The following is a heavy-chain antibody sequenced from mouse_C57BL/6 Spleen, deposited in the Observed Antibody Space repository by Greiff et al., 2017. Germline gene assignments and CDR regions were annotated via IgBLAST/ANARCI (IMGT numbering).Heavy chain of an antibody. Sequence: VQLQQSGPELVKPGASVKISCKASGYSFTSYYIHWVKQRPGQGLEWIGWIYPGSGNTKYNEKFKGKATLTADTSSSTAYMQLSSLTSEDSAVYYCASSLRPAWFAYWGQGTLVTVSA. J-gene: IGHJ3*01. CDR3: ASSLRPAWFAY. CDR1: GYSFTSYY. D-gene: IGHD3-2*02. V-gene: IGHV1-66*01. CDR2: IYPGSGNT.